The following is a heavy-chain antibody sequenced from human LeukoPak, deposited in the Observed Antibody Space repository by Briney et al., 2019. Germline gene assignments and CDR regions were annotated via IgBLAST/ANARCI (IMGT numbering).Heavy chain of an antibody. J-gene: IGHJ4*02. Sequence: SETLSLTCAVYGGSFSGYYWSWIRQPPGKGLEWIGEINHSGSTNYNPSLKSRVTISVDTSKNQFSLKLSSVTAADTAVYYCARDDILTHLGHWGQGTLVTVSS. CDR2: INHSGST. V-gene: IGHV4-34*01. CDR1: GGSFSGYY. D-gene: IGHD3-9*01. CDR3: ARDDILTHLGH.